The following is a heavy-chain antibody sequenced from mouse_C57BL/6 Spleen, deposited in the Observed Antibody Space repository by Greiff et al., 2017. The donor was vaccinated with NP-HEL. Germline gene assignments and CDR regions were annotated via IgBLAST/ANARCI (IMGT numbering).Heavy chain of an antibody. J-gene: IGHJ3*01. CDR2: INPSSGYT. CDR3: AREDYYGSSYGGFAY. V-gene: IGHV1-7*01. Sequence: VQLQQSGAELAKPGASVKLSCKASGYTFTSYWMHWVKQRPGQGLEWLGYINPSSGYTKYNQKFKDKATLTADKSSSTAYMQLSSLTYEDAAVYYCAREDYYGSSYGGFAYWGQGTMVTVSA. D-gene: IGHD1-1*01. CDR1: GYTFTSYW.